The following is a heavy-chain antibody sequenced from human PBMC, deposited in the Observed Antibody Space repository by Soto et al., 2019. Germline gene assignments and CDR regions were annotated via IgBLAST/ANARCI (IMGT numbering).Heavy chain of an antibody. CDR2: IYYSGST. V-gene: IGHV4-39*01. CDR1: GGSISSSSYY. J-gene: IGHJ4*02. Sequence: SETLSLTCTVSGGSISSSSYYWGWIRQPPGKGLEWIGSIYYSGSTYYNPSLKSRVTISVDTSKNQFSLKLSSVTAADTAVYYCARGLIVVVAATWDYWGQGTLVTVSS. CDR3: ARGLIVVVAATWDY. D-gene: IGHD2-15*01.